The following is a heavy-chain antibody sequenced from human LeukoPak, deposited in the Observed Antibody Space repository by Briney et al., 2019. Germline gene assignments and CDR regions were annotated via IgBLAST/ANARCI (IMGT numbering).Heavy chain of an antibody. J-gene: IGHJ4*02. V-gene: IGHV3-23*01. CDR1: GFTFSRYA. CDR3: AKKSRDGYNPFDY. CDR2: ISNSGESS. Sequence: GGSLRLSCAASGFTFSRYAMSWVRQAPGKGLEWVCGISNSGESSYYANSVESRFTISRDNSKNTLYLEINSLRAEDTAVYYCAKKSRDGYNPFDYVGQGTLVTVSS. D-gene: IGHD5-24*01.